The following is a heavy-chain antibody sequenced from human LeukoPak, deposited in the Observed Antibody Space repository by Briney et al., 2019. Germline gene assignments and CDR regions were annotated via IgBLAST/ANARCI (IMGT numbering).Heavy chain of an antibody. J-gene: IGHJ4*02. Sequence: PSETLSLTCTVSGGSISSSSYYWGWIRQPPGKGLEWIGSIYYSGSTYYNPSLKSRVTISVDTSKNQFSLKLSSVTAADTAVYYCARGGYIAAAGVWGQGTLVTVSS. CDR3: ARGGYIAAAGV. V-gene: IGHV4-39*07. D-gene: IGHD6-13*01. CDR2: IYYSGST. CDR1: GGSISSSSYY.